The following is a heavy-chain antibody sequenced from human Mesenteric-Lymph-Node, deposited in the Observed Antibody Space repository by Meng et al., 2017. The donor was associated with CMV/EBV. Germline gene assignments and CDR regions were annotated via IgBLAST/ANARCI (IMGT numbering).Heavy chain of an antibody. V-gene: IGHV4-4*02. CDR3: ARRVVRGYYFDY. Sequence: SETLSLTCAVSGGSISSSNWWSWVRQPPGKGLEWIGDSYHSGSTNYNSSLKSRLTISVDKSKNQFSLRLTSVSAADTAVYYCARRVVRGYYFDYWGQGTLVTVSS. J-gene: IGHJ4*02. D-gene: IGHD6-6*01. CDR1: GGSISSSNW. CDR2: SYHSGST.